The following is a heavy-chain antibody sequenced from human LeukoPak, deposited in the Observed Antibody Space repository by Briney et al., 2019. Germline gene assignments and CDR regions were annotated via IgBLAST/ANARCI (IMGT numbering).Heavy chain of an antibody. CDR3: AKKRPYGSGSSGYFDY. CDR1: GFTFSSYG. D-gene: IGHD3-10*01. V-gene: IGHV3-30*02. J-gene: IGHJ4*02. Sequence: GGSLRLSCAASGFTFSSYGMHWVRQAPGKGLEWVAFIRYDGSNKYYADSVKGRFTIPRDNSKNTLYLQMNSLRAEDTAVYYCAKKRPYGSGSSGYFDYWGQGTLVTVSS. CDR2: IRYDGSNK.